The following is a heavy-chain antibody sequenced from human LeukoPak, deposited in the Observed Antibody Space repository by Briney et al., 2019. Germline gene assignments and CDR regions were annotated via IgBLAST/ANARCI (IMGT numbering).Heavy chain of an antibody. CDR1: AGSFSGYY. D-gene: IGHD6-19*01. J-gene: IGHJ3*02. V-gene: IGHV4-34*01. Sequence: SETLSLTCAVYAGSFSGYYWSWIRQPPGKGLEWIGEINHSGSTNYNPSLKSRVTISVDTSKNQFSLKLSSVTAADTAVYYCARGQWLDAFDIWGHGTMVTVSS. CDR2: INHSGST. CDR3: ARGQWLDAFDI.